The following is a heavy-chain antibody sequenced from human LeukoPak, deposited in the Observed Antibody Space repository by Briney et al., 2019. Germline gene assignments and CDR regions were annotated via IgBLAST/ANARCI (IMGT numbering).Heavy chain of an antibody. D-gene: IGHD6-19*01. Sequence: GGSLRLSCAASGFIFNTHWMHWVRHAPGKGLVWVSRINRDGRSTTYADSVKGRFSISRDNSKNTLYLQMNSLGAEDTAIYYCVGDPPNSGWAFAYWGQGILVTVSS. CDR2: INRDGRST. V-gene: IGHV3-74*01. CDR3: VGDPPNSGWAFAY. J-gene: IGHJ4*02. CDR1: GFIFNTHW.